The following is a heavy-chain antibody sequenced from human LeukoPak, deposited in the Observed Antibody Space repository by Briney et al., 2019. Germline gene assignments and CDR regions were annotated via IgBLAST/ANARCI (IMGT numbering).Heavy chain of an antibody. CDR2: LSGDGETS. J-gene: IGHJ4*02. D-gene: IGHD6-19*01. CDR1: GFSFINYA. Sequence: QAGGSLRLSCAASGFSFINYAMIWVRQAPGKGLEWVSALSGDGETSYYADSVKGRFTISRDNVKNLLYLQMNSLRAEDTAVYYCARVQRGIAVALDYWGQGTLATVSS. CDR3: ARVQRGIAVALDY. V-gene: IGHV3-23*01.